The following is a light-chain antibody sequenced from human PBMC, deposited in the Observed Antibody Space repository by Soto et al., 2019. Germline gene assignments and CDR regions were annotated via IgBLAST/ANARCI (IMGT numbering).Light chain of an antibody. V-gene: IGKV3-15*01. CDR2: GAS. J-gene: IGKJ4*01. CDR3: QQYNEWPLT. CDR1: QSVSTN. Sequence: ETVMTQSPATLSVSPGERATLSCGASQSVSTNLAWYQQKPCQVPRLLIYGASTRASDIPARFSGSGSGTEVTLTISSVQSEDFAVYYCQQYNEWPLTFGGGTNVEIE.